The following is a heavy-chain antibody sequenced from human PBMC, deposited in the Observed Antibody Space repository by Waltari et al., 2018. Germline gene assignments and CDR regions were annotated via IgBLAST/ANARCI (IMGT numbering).Heavy chain of an antibody. CDR1: GYSISNVYY. Sequence: QVQLQQSGPGLVKPSETLSLTCTVSGYSISNVYYWGWIRQPPGKGLEWIGSIHHSGSAYYNPSLNSRFTISLETSKNQFSLKLTSVAATDTAIYYCARQPIEGNLPDWFDPWGQGTLVTVSS. V-gene: IGHV4-38-2*02. J-gene: IGHJ5*02. CDR3: ARQPIEGNLPDWFDP. CDR2: IHHSGSA. D-gene: IGHD1-1*01.